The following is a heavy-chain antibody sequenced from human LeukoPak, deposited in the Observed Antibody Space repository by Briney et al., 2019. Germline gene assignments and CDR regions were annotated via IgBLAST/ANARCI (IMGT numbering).Heavy chain of an antibody. CDR2: ISSSSSTI. CDR1: GFTFSASW. CDR3: ARVGLRAFDI. J-gene: IGHJ3*02. D-gene: IGHD5-18*01. Sequence: GGSLRLSCAAPGFTFSASWMCRVPHGLGRGREWVSYISSSSSTIYYADSVKSRFTISRDNAKNSLYLQMNSLRAEDTAVYYCARVGLRAFDIWGQGTMVTVSS. V-gene: IGHV3-48*04.